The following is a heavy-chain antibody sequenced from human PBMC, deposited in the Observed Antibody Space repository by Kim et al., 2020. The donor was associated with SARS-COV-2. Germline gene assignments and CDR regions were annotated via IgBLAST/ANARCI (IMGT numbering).Heavy chain of an antibody. V-gene: IGHV4-30-4*01. CDR1: GGSISSGDYY. CDR2: IYYSGST. CDR3: ARDSDCSGGSCYYIFDY. Sequence: SETLSLTCTVSGGSISSGDYYWSWIRQPPGKGLEWIGYIYYSGSTYYNPSLKSRVTISVDTSKNQFSLKLSSVTAADTAVYYCARDSDCSGGSCYYIFDYWGQGPLVTVSS. D-gene: IGHD2-15*01. J-gene: IGHJ4*02.